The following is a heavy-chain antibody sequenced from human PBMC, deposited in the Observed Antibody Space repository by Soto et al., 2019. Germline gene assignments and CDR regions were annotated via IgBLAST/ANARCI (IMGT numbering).Heavy chain of an antibody. V-gene: IGHV1-2*04. J-gene: IGHJ6*02. CDR1: GYTFIGYY. CDR2: INPNSGGT. Sequence: QVQLVQSGAEVKKTEASVKVSCKASGYTFIGYYIHWVRQAPGQGLEWMGWINPNSGGTNYAQRFQGWVTMTRDRSISTAYMELSRLKSDDTAVYYCARVGGGLASLGYYGMDVWGQGTTVTVSS. CDR3: ARVGGGLASLGYYGMDV. D-gene: IGHD3-10*01.